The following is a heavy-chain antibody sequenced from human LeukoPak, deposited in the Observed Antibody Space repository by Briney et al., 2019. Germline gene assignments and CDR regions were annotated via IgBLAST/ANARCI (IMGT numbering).Heavy chain of an antibody. V-gene: IGHV1-18*01. D-gene: IGHD2-15*01. CDR2: ISPYNGNT. CDR3: ARPSDSSGGDAFDI. J-gene: IGHJ3*02. Sequence: ASVKVSCKASGGTLSSYSINWVRQAPGQGLEWMGGISPYNGNTDYAQKLQGRVTMTTDTSTSTAYMELRSLRSDDTAVYYCARPSDSSGGDAFDIWGQGTMVIVSS. CDR1: GGTLSSYS.